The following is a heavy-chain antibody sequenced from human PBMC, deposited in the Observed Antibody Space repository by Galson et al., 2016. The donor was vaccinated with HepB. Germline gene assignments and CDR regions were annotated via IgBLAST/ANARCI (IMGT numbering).Heavy chain of an antibody. J-gene: IGHJ4*02. CDR2: TYYRSKWHF. CDR1: GDSVSNNNAG. D-gene: IGHD7-27*01. CDR3: ARSYLLGRGFGS. V-gene: IGHV6-1*01. Sequence: CAISGDSVSNNNAGWCWIRQSPSRGLEWLGRTYYRSKWHFDYADSVISRITINPDTSKNQFSLQLNSVTPEDTAIYYCARSYLLGRGFGSWGQGTRGTVSS.